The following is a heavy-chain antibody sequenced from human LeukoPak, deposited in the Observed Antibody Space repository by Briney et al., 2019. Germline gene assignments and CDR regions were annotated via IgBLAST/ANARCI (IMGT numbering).Heavy chain of an antibody. CDR3: AKDQSSGWPHYFDY. CDR1: GFTFSSYG. J-gene: IGHJ4*02. CDR2: ISYDGSNK. D-gene: IGHD6-19*01. Sequence: PGRSLRLSCAASGFTFSSYGMHWVRQAPGKGLEWVAVISYDGSNKYYADSVKGRFTISRDNSKNTLYLQMNSLRADDTAVYYCAKDQSSGWPHYFDYWGQGTLVTVSS. V-gene: IGHV3-30*18.